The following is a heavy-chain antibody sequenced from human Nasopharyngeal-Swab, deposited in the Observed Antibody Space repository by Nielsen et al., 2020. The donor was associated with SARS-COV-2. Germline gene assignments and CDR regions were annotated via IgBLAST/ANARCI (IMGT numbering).Heavy chain of an antibody. CDR1: GGSISSGFYS. J-gene: IGHJ4*02. CDR3: ARKYCNGDCYSDY. Sequence: SETLSLTCAVSGGSISSGFYSWSWIRQPPGKGLEWIGYIYHSGNTYYNPSLKSRVTISVDRSKNQFSLRLSSVTAADTAVYYCARKYCNGDCYSDYWGQGTLVTVSS. D-gene: IGHD2-21*02. V-gene: IGHV4-30-2*01. CDR2: IYHSGNT.